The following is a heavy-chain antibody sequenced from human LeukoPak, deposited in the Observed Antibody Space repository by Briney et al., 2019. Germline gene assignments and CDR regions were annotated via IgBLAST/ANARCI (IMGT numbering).Heavy chain of an antibody. D-gene: IGHD3-3*01. CDR3: AKDPYDFWSGRFDY. CDR1: GITFSSYG. CDR2: IRYDGSNK. V-gene: IGHV3-30*02. J-gene: IGHJ4*02. Sequence: GGSPRLSCTASGITFSSYGMHWVRQAPGKGLEWVAFIRYDGSNKYYADSVKGRFTISRDNSKNTLYLQMNSLRAEDTAVYYCAKDPYDFWSGRFDYWGQGTLVTVSS.